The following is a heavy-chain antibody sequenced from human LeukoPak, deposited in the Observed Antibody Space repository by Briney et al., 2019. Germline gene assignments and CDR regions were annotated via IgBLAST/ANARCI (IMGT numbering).Heavy chain of an antibody. Sequence: SVKVSCKASGGTFSSYTISWARQAPGQGLEWMGSIIPILGIANYAQKFQGRVTITADKSTSTAYMELSSLRSEDTAVYYCASNVPAAIRYYYYYYMDVWGKGTTVTVSS. CDR1: GGTFSSYT. V-gene: IGHV1-69*02. D-gene: IGHD2-2*01. CDR2: IIPILGIA. J-gene: IGHJ6*03. CDR3: ASNVPAAIRYYYYYYMDV.